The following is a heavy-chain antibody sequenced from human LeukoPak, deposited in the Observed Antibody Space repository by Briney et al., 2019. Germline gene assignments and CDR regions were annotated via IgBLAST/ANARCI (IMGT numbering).Heavy chain of an antibody. CDR1: GGSVSSGSYY. J-gene: IGHJ4*02. CDR2: IYYSGST. D-gene: IGHD1-26*01. Sequence: SETLSLTCTVSGGSVSSGSYYWSWLRQPPGKGLEWIGYIYYSGSTNYNPSLKSRVTISVDTSKNQFSLKLSSVTAADTAVYYCARTGYSVDYWGQGTLVTVSS. CDR3: ARTGYSVDY. V-gene: IGHV4-61*01.